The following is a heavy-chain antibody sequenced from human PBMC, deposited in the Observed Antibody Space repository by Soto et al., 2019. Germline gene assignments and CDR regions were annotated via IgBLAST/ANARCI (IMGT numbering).Heavy chain of an antibody. J-gene: IGHJ6*02. CDR3: ARENSSTWKNYYYYYGMDV. V-gene: IGHV4-59*01. CDR1: GGSISSYY. Sequence: SETLSLTCTVSGGSISSYYWSWIRQPPGKGLEWIGCIYYSGSTNYNPSLKSRVTISVDTSKNQFSLKLSSVTAADTAVYYCARENSSTWKNYYYYYGMDVWGQGTTVTVSS. D-gene: IGHD6-13*01. CDR2: IYYSGST.